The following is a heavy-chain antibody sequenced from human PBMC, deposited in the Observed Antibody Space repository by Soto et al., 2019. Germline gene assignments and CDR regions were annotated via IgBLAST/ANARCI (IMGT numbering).Heavy chain of an antibody. CDR2: ISYDGSNK. CDR1: GFTFSSYG. Sequence: QVQLVESGGGVVQPGRSQRLSCAASGFTFSSYGMHWVRQAPGKGLEWVAVISYDGSNKYYADSVKGRFTISRDNSKNSLYLQMNSLRAEDTAVYYCAKDMIEAAGLDYYYGMDVWGQGTTVTVSS. V-gene: IGHV3-30*18. D-gene: IGHD6-13*01. J-gene: IGHJ6*02. CDR3: AKDMIEAAGLDYYYGMDV.